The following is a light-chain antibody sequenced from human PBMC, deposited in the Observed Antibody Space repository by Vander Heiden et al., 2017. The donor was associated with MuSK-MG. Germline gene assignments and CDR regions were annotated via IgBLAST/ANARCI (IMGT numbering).Light chain of an antibody. Sequence: QSVLTQPPSASGTPGQGVTISCSGSSSNIGSNTVNWYQPPPRPDPNLLIFMNNQRPSGVPARFSGSKSGTSASLAISGLQSEDEADYYGAEWDDSLNGWVFGGGTKLTVL. V-gene: IGLV1-44*01. J-gene: IGLJ3*02. CDR2: MNN. CDR1: SSNIGSNT. CDR3: AEWDDSLNGWV.